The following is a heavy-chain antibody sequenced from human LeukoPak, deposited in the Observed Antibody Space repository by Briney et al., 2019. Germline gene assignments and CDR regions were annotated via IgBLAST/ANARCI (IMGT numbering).Heavy chain of an antibody. V-gene: IGHV1-69*04. CDR1: GGTFSSYA. CDR3: AREGSASGAFDI. D-gene: IGHD3-10*01. Sequence: SVKVSCKASGGTFSSYAISWVRRAPGQGLEWMGRIIPILGIANYAQKFQGRVTITADKSTSTAYMELSSLRSEDTAVYYCAREGSASGAFDIWGQGTMVTVSS. CDR2: IIPILGIA. J-gene: IGHJ3*02.